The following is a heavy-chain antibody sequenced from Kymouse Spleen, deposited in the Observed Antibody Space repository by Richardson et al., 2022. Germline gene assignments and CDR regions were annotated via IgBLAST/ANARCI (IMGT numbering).Heavy chain of an antibody. Sequence: QVQLQESGPGLVKPSQTLSLTCTVSGGSISSGGYYWSWIRQHPGKGLEWIGYIYYSGSTYYNPSLKSRVTISVDTSKNQFSLKLSSVTAADTAVYYCARITMVRGAPNWFDPWGQGTLVTVSS. CDR3: ARITMVRGAPNWFDP. CDR2: IYYSGST. CDR1: GGSISSGGYY. V-gene: IGHV4-31*03. D-gene: IGHD3-10*01. J-gene: IGHJ5*02.